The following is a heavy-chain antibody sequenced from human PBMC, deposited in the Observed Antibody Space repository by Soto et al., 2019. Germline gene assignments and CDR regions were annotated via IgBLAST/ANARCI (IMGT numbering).Heavy chain of an antibody. CDR2: IYHSGST. D-gene: IGHD4-17*01. V-gene: IGHV4-30-2*01. Sequence: PSETLSLTCAVSGGSISSGGYSWSWIRQPPGKGLEWIGYIYHSGSTYYNPSLKSRVTISVDRSKNQFSLKLSSVTAADTAVYYCASSMTTLSSGPFDYWGQGTLVTVSS. J-gene: IGHJ4*02. CDR3: ASSMTTLSSGPFDY. CDR1: GGSISSGGYS.